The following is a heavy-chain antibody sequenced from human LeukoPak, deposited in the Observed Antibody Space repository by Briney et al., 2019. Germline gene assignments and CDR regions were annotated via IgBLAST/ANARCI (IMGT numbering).Heavy chain of an antibody. CDR3: ARGPRRDGYNFGY. Sequence: GGSLRLSCAASGFTFSSYGMHWVRQAPGKGLEWVAVIWYDGSNKYYADSVKGRFTISRDNSKNTLYLQMNSLRAEDTAVYYCARGPRRDGYNFGYWGQGTLVTVSS. CDR2: IWYDGSNK. D-gene: IGHD5-24*01. J-gene: IGHJ4*02. CDR1: GFTFSSYG. V-gene: IGHV3-33*01.